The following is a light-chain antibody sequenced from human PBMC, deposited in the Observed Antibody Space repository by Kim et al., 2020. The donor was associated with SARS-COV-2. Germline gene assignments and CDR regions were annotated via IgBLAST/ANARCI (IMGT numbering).Light chain of an antibody. V-gene: IGLV3-19*01. CDR2: SKN. J-gene: IGLJ2*01. Sequence: AVGQTVRITCQGDSLRRNYASLYQQKLGQAPVLVIYSKNNRPSVIPDRFSGSSSGNTASLTITGAQAEDEDDYYCISRNSSGNHVLFGGGTQLTVL. CDR1: SLRRNY. CDR3: ISRNSSGNHVL.